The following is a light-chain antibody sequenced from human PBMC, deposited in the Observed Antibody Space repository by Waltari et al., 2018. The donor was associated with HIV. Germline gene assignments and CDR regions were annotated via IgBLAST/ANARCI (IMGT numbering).Light chain of an antibody. CDR3: QHYDTSSYT. J-gene: IGKJ2*01. V-gene: IGKV3-20*01. Sequence: EVVLTHPPDTLSLSPGEKGTLSCTASQSLSSTYLAWYQQQPGQAPRLLIYGASNRASGVPDRFSGSGSRTYFTLTISRLEPEDFAVYYCQHYDTSSYTFGQGT. CDR1: QSLSSTY. CDR2: GAS.